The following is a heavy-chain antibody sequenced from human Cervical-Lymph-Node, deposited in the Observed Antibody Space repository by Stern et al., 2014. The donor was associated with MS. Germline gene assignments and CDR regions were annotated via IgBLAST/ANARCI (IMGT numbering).Heavy chain of an antibody. J-gene: IGHJ6*02. CDR1: GYTFTNNW. CDR3: ANPPPRRKWDDPNYGMDV. Sequence: EVQLVQSGAEVKKPGESLKISCKGSGYTFTNNWIAWVRQMPGKGLEWMGIIYPDDSDIRYSPSLQGQVTISADKSISTAYLQWSSLKPGDSPFYFGANPPPRRKWDDPNYGMDVWGQGTTVTVSS. D-gene: IGHD1-1*01. CDR2: IYPDDSDI. V-gene: IGHV5-51*03.